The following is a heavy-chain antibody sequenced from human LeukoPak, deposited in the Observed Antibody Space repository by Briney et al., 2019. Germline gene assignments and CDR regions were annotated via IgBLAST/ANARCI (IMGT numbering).Heavy chain of an antibody. J-gene: IGHJ6*02. CDR1: GFTFGNHA. Sequence: GGSLRLSCEVTGFTFGNHAMSWVRQAPGKGLEWVSYISSSGSTIYYADSVKGRFTISRDNAKNSLYLQMNSLRAEDTAVYYCASLYGSGISYYYYGMDVWGQGTTVTVSS. CDR2: ISSSGSTI. D-gene: IGHD3-10*01. CDR3: ASLYGSGISYYYYGMDV. V-gene: IGHV3-11*01.